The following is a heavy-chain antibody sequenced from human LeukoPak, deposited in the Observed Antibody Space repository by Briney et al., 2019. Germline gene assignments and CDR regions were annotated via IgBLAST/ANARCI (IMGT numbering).Heavy chain of an antibody. CDR3: ARSKHNTYSYDSSGFSAFDY. V-gene: IGHV1-46*01. D-gene: IGHD3-22*01. J-gene: IGHJ4*02. CDR1: GYTFITYY. Sequence: ASLKVSCKASGYTFITYYMVWVRQAPGQGLQLMGIINPRGGHTSYAQNFQGRVTLTRDTSTSTVYMELSSLRSEDTAVYYCARSKHNTYSYDSSGFSAFDYWGQGTLVTVSS. CDR2: INPRGGHT.